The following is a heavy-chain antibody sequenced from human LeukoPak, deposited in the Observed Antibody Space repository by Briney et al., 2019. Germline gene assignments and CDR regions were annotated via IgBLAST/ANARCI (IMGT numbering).Heavy chain of an antibody. Sequence: GGSLRLSCAASGFTFSSYSMNWVRQAPGKGLEWVSYISSSSSTIYYADSVKGRFTISRDNAKNSPYLQMNSLRAEDTAVYYCARDYSYYYDSSGYFFGYWGQGTLVTVSS. CDR2: ISSSSSTI. CDR1: GFTFSSYS. V-gene: IGHV3-48*01. J-gene: IGHJ4*02. D-gene: IGHD3-22*01. CDR3: ARDYSYYYDSSGYFFGY.